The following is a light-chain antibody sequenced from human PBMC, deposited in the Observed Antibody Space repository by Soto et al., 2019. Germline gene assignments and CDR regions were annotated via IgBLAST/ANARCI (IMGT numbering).Light chain of an antibody. V-gene: IGKV1-39*01. CDR2: AAS. J-gene: IGKJ3*01. CDR3: QHSYSTQFA. Sequence: GDRVTITCRASQSISSYLNWYQQKPGKVPKLLIYAASSLQSGVPPRFSGSGSGTDFTLTISSLQPEDFATYYCQHSYSTQFAFGPGTKVDIK. CDR1: QSISSY.